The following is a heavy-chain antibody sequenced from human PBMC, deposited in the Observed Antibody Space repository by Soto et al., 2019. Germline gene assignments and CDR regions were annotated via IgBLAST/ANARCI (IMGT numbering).Heavy chain of an antibody. CDR2: IWYDGSNK. J-gene: IGHJ1*01. CDR3: ARGEPSPSYIPPYSSGNPYGVHEYFQH. Sequence: GGSLRLSCAASGFTFSSYGMHWVRQAPGKGLEWVAVIWYDGSNKYYADSVKGRFTISRDNSKNTLYLQMNSLRAEDTAVYYCARGEPSPSYIPPYSSGNPYGVHEYFQHWGQGTLVTVSS. CDR1: GFTFSSYG. V-gene: IGHV3-33*01. D-gene: IGHD6-19*01.